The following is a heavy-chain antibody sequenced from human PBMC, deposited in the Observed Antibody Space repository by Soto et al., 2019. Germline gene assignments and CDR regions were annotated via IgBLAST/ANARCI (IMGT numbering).Heavy chain of an antibody. CDR3: ARATLSGYSYDPDAFDI. CDR1: GFTFSSYG. Sequence: ESGGGVVQPGRSLRLSCAASGFTFSSYGMHWVRQAPGKGLEWVAVIWYDGSNKYYADSVKGRFTISRDNSKNPLYLQMNSLRAEDTAVYYCARATLSGYSYDPDAFDIWGQGTMVTVSS. D-gene: IGHD5-18*01. J-gene: IGHJ3*02. CDR2: IWYDGSNK. V-gene: IGHV3-33*01.